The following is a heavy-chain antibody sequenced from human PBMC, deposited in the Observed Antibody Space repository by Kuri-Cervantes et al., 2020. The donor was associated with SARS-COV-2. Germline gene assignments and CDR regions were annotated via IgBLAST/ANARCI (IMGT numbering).Heavy chain of an antibody. V-gene: IGHV4-59*01. D-gene: IGHD5-24*01. CDR1: GGSISSYY. Sequence: SETLSLTCTVSGGSISSYYWSWIRQPPGKGLEWIGYIYYSGSTNYNPSLKSRVTISVDTSKNQFSLKLSSVTAADTAVYYCARDLGQKRWLQYWYFDLWGRGTPVTVSS. CDR3: ARDLGQKRWLQYWYFDL. CDR2: IYYSGST. J-gene: IGHJ2*01.